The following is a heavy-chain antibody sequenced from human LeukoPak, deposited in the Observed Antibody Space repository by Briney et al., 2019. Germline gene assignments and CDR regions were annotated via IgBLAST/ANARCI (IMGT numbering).Heavy chain of an antibody. CDR3: AKSRSGIAAAGTNY. CDR2: IYYSGST. V-gene: IGHV4-59*01. D-gene: IGHD6-13*01. Sequence: SETLSLTCTVSGGSISSYYWSWIRQPPGKGLEWIGYIYYSGSTNYNPSLKSRVTISVDTSKNQFSLKLSSVTAADTAVYYCAKSRSGIAAAGTNYWGQGTLVTVSS. CDR1: GGSISSYY. J-gene: IGHJ4*02.